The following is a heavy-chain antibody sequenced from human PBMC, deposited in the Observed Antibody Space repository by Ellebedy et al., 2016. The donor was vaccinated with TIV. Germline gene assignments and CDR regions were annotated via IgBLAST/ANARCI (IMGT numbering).Heavy chain of an antibody. CDR3: ARYSVSYFDY. V-gene: IGHV4-39*07. Sequence: SETLSLTCTVSGGSISSSSYYWSWIRQPPGKGLEWIGEINHSGSTNYNPSLKSRVTISVDTSKNQFSLKLSSVTAADTAVYYCARYSVSYFDYWGQGTLVTVSS. CDR2: INHSGST. CDR1: GGSISSSSYY. J-gene: IGHJ4*02. D-gene: IGHD2-21*01.